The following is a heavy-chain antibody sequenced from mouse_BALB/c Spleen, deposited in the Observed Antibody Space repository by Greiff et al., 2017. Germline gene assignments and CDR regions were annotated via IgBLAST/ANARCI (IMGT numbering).Heavy chain of an antibody. J-gene: IGHJ2*01. CDR1: GYTFSSYW. Sequence: VQLQQSGAELMKPGASVTISCKATGYTFSSYWIEWVKQRPGHGLEWIGEILPGSGSTNYNEKFKGKATFTADTSSNTAYMQPSSLTSGDSAVYYCARRGDYGSSYFDGWGQGTTLTVAA. CDR3: ARRGDYGSSYFDG. V-gene: IGHV1-9*01. D-gene: IGHD1-1*01. CDR2: ILPGSGST.